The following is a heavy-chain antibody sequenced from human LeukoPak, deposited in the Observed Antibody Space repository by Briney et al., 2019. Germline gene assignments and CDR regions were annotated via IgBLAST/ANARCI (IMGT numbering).Heavy chain of an antibody. CDR1: GGTLSSYA. V-gene: IGHV1-69*13. J-gene: IGHJ5*02. Sequence: GASVHVSFQSSGGTLSSYAISWVGQAPGQGLEWVGGIIPIFGTANYAEKCQGRVTITADESTSTAYMELSSLRSEDTAVYYCARDIGYSYVSGSSAFDPWGQGTLVTAYS. D-gene: IGHD5-18*01. CDR3: ARDIGYSYVSGSSAFDP. CDR2: IIPIFGTA.